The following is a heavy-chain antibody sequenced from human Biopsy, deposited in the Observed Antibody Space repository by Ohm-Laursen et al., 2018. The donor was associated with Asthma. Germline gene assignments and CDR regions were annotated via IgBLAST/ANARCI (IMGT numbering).Heavy chain of an antibody. J-gene: IGHJ4*02. D-gene: IGHD7-27*01. CDR3: ARHWNWGSFFDY. CDR1: GGSMSSSSYS. CDR2: ISYTGNT. Sequence: SETLSLTWTVSGGSMSSSSYSWGWIRQPPGKGLEWIGSISYTGNTDIPSLRSQVTLSVDTSKNNFSLKLTSVTAADTAVFYCARHWNWGSFFDYWGQGMLVTVSS. V-gene: IGHV4-39*01.